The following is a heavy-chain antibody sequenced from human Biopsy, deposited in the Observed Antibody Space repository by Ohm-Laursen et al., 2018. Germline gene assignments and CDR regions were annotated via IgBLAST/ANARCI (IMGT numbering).Heavy chain of an antibody. CDR2: IKPNNGDT. CDR3: ATRGGDDFWRGHYSVIYYYYALDV. D-gene: IGHD3-3*01. J-gene: IGHJ6*02. Sequence: ASVKVSCKASGYTYPDYYVHWARQAPGQGLEWMGWIKPNNGDTDHSQRFQGRVTLAWDRSTSTGYMEVTSLRSGDTALYYCATRGGDDFWRGHYSVIYYYYALDVWGQGTTVPVSS. V-gene: IGHV1-2*02. CDR1: GYTYPDYY.